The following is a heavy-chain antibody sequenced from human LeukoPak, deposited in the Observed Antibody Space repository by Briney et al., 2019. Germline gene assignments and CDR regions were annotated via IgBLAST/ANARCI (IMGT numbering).Heavy chain of an antibody. Sequence: PGGSLRLSCAASGFTFSSYGMHWVRQAPGKGLEWVAVISYDGSNKYYADSVKGRFTISRDNSKNTLYLQMNSLRAEDTAVYYCASQDSSGWQFDYWGQGTLVTVSS. CDR2: ISYDGSNK. J-gene: IGHJ4*02. CDR3: ASQDSSGWQFDY. V-gene: IGHV3-30*03. D-gene: IGHD6-19*01. CDR1: GFTFSSYG.